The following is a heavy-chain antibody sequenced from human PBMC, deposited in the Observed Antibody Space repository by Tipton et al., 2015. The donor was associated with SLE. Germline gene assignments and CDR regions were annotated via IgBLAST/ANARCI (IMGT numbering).Heavy chain of an antibody. D-gene: IGHD1-26*01. J-gene: IGHJ4*02. CDR1: GFFLRSEYV. CDR3: ARQSFGGSWEFDY. Sequence: TLSLTCRVSGFFLRSEYVVGWIRPAPGKGLEWIGSCYHDGETYSNPTLESRVSISVDTSKNQFSLNVNSVTAADTAVYYCARQSFGGSWEFDYWGQGIPVTVSS. V-gene: IGHV4-38-2*01. CDR2: CYHDGET.